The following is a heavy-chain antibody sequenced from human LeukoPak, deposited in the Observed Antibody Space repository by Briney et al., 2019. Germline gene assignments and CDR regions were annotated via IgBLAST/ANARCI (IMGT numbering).Heavy chain of an antibody. CDR1: GFTFSDYY. CDR3: ARDVDTAMEKYFDY. D-gene: IGHD5-18*01. Sequence: PGESLRLSCAASGFTFSDYYMSWIRQAPGKGLEWVSYISSSGSTIYYADSVKGRFTISRDNAKNSLYLQMNSLRAEDTAVYYCARDVDTAMEKYFDYWGQGTLVTVSS. V-gene: IGHV3-11*01. J-gene: IGHJ4*02. CDR2: ISSSGSTI.